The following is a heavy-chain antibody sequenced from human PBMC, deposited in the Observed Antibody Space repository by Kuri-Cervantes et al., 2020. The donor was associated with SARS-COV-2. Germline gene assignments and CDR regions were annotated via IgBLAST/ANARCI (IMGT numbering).Heavy chain of an antibody. J-gene: IGHJ4*02. D-gene: IGHD3-10*01. V-gene: IGHV3-9*01. CDR2: ISWNSGSI. Sequence: SLKISCAASGFTFDDYAMHWVRQAPGKGLEWVSGISWNSGSIGYADSVKGRFTISRDNAKNSLYLQMNSLRAEDTALYYCARSTRGRKGFGEFKFDYWGQGTLVTVSS. CDR3: ARSTRGRKGFGEFKFDY. CDR1: GFTFDDYA.